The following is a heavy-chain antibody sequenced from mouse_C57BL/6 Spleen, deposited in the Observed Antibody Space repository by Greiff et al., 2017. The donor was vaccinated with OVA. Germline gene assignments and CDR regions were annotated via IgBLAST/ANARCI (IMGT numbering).Heavy chain of an antibody. Sequence: QVQLQQSGPELVKPGASVKISCKASGYAFSSSWMNWVKQRPGKGLEWIGRIYPGDGDTNYNGKFKGKATLTADKSSSTAYMQLSSLTSEDSAVYFCARGTTLVATYPYYAMDYWGQGTSVTVSS. CDR2: IYPGDGDT. V-gene: IGHV1-82*01. J-gene: IGHJ4*01. D-gene: IGHD1-1*01. CDR1: GYAFSSSW. CDR3: ARGTTLVATYPYYAMDY.